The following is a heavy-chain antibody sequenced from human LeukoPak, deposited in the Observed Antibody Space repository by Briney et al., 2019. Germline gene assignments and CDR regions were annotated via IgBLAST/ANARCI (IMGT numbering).Heavy chain of an antibody. CDR2: ISAYNGNT. V-gene: IGHV1-18*01. D-gene: IGHD2-2*01. Sequence: ASVKVSCKASGYTFTSYGISWVRQAPGQGLEWMGWISAYNGNTNYAQKLQGRVTMTTDTSTGTAYMELRSLRSDDTAVYYCARSYCSSTSCSKGNWFDPWGQGTLVTVSS. CDR1: GYTFTSYG. J-gene: IGHJ5*02. CDR3: ARSYCSSTSCSKGNWFDP.